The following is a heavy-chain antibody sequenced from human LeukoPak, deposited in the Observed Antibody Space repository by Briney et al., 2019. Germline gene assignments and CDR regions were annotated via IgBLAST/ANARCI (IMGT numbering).Heavy chain of an antibody. V-gene: IGHV3-15*01. CDR2: IKSKTDGGTT. D-gene: IGHD2-21*02. CDR3: TTGGPCGGDCYGPVD. Sequence: GGSLRLSCAASGFTFSSYAMSWVRQAPGKGLEWVGRIKSKTDGGTTDYAAPVKGRFTISRDDSKNTLYLQMNSLKTEDTAVYYCTTGGPCGGDCYGPVDWGQGTLVTVSS. J-gene: IGHJ4*02. CDR1: GFTFSSYA.